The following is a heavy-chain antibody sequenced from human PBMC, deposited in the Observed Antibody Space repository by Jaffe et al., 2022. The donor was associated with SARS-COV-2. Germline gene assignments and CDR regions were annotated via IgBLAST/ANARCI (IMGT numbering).Heavy chain of an antibody. V-gene: IGHV3-23*04. CDR2: ISGSGGST. D-gene: IGHD3-9*01. CDR3: AKVRDYDILTGYFPHYSYHYMDV. CDR1: GFTFSSYA. J-gene: IGHJ6*03. Sequence: EVQLVESGGGLVQPGGSLRLSCAASGFTFSSYAMSWVRQAPGKGLEWVSTISGSGGSTYYADSVKGRFTISRDNSKNTLYLQVNSLRAEDTAVYYCAKVRDYDILTGYFPHYSYHYMDVWGKGTTVTVSS.